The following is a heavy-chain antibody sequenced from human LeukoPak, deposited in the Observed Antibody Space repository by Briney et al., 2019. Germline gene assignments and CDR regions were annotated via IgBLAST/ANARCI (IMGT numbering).Heavy chain of an antibody. V-gene: IGHV2-5*01. CDR3: AHFGAYCDSSGYINWFDP. Sequence: SGPTLVKPTQTLTLTCTFSGFSLSTSGVGVGWIRQPPGKALEWLALIYWNDDKRYSPSLKSRLTITKDTSKNQVVLTMTNMDPVDTATYYCAHFGAYCDSSGYINWFDPWGQGTLVTVSS. D-gene: IGHD3-22*01. J-gene: IGHJ5*02. CDR2: IYWNDDK. CDR1: GFSLSTSGVG.